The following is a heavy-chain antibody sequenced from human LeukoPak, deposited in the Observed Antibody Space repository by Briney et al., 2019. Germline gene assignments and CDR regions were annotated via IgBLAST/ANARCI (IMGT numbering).Heavy chain of an antibody. Sequence: PSEALSLTCAVYGGSFNDNYWTWIRQPPGKGLEWIGSIYYSGSTYYNPSLKSRVTISVDTSKNQFSLKLSSVTAADTAVYYCARGGYCSGGSCYPLYYYYYMDVWGKGTTVTVSS. V-gene: IGHV4-34*01. J-gene: IGHJ6*03. CDR1: GGSFNDNY. D-gene: IGHD2-15*01. CDR3: ARGGYCSGGSCYPLYYYYYMDV. CDR2: IYYSGST.